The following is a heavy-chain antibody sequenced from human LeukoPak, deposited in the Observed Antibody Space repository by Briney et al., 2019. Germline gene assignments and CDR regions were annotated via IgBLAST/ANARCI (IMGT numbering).Heavy chain of an antibody. Sequence: ASVKVSCKASGYTFTGYYMHWVRQAPGQGLEWMGWINPNSGGTNYAQKFQGRVTMTRDTSISTAYMEPSRLRSDDTAVYYCARDSIFGANMNWFDPWGQGTLVTVSS. D-gene: IGHD3-3*01. CDR2: INPNSGGT. CDR3: ARDSIFGANMNWFDP. V-gene: IGHV1-2*02. CDR1: GYTFTGYY. J-gene: IGHJ5*02.